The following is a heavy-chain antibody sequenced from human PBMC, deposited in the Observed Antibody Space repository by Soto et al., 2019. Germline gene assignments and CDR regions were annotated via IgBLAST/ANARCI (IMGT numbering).Heavy chain of an antibody. D-gene: IGHD4-17*01. V-gene: IGHV4-34*08. J-gene: IGHJ3*02. CDR3: ANDYGDYRNDAFDI. CDR1: GGMYNDYY. CDR2: IDHLGNT. Sequence: QVQLHQWGSGLLKPSETLSRSCAVYGGMYNDYYWSWIRQPPGKGLEWIGEIDHLGNTNYSPSFKRRVTISQDKSKNQFSLTLTSVTAADAAVYFCANDYGDYRNDAFDIWSQGTEVTVTS.